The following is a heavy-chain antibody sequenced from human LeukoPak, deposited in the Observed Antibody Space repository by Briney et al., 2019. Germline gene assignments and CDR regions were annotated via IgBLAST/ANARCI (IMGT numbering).Heavy chain of an antibody. CDR1: GFTFNSYN. V-gene: IGHV3-21*01. CDR2: ISDNSRDM. D-gene: IGHD2-15*01. CDR3: AREGGAEDFDY. Sequence: GGSLRLSCAASGFTFNSYNMNWVRQAPGKGVEWVSSISDNSRDMYYAYSVKGRFTISRDNARNSLYLQMNSLRAEDTAVYYCAREGGAEDFDYWGQGTLVTVSS. J-gene: IGHJ4*02.